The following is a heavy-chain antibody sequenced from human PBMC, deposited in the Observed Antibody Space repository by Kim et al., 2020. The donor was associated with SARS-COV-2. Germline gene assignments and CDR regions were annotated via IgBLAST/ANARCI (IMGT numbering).Heavy chain of an antibody. J-gene: IGHJ6*02. V-gene: IGHV1-69*13. CDR1: GGTFSSYA. CDR3: ARESVCSSTSCYFLADPYGMDV. CDR2: IIPIFGTA. D-gene: IGHD2-2*01. Sequence: SVKVSCKASGGTFSSYAISWVRQAPGQGLEWMGGIIPIFGTANYAQKFQGRVTITADESTSTAYMELSSLRSEDTAVYYCARESVCSSTSCYFLADPYGMDVWGQGTTVTVSS.